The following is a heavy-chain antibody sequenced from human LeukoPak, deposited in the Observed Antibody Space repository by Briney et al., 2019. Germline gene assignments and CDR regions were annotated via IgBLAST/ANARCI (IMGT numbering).Heavy chain of an antibody. CDR2: ISVYNGNT. V-gene: IGHV1-18*01. J-gene: IGHJ4*02. D-gene: IGHD3-10*01. Sequence: ASVKVSCKASGGTFSSYAISWVRQAPGQGLEWMGWISVYNGNTNYAQKLQGRVTMTTDTSTSTAYMELRSLRSDDTAVYYCARGLVRGVIDYWGQGTLVTVSS. CDR3: ARGLVRGVIDY. CDR1: GGTFSSYA.